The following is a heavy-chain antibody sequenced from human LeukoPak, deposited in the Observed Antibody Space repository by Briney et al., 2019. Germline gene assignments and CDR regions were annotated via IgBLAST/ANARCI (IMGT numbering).Heavy chain of an antibody. Sequence: GGSLRLSCAASGFTFSNYAMSWVRQAPGKGLEWVSAISGSGGSTSYADSVKGRFTVSRDNSKNTLCLEMNSLRAEDTAVYYCAKDQYGEAFDIWGPGTMVTVSS. CDR3: AKDQYGEAFDI. J-gene: IGHJ3*02. D-gene: IGHD4-17*01. CDR1: GFTFSNYA. CDR2: ISGSGGST. V-gene: IGHV3-23*01.